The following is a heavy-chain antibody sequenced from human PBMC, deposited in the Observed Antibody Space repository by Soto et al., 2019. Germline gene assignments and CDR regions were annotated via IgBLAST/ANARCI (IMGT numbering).Heavy chain of an antibody. Sequence: GGSLRLSCEASGVTFSSYAVSWVRQGPGKGLEWVSAISGGGDKTFYTDSVKGRFTISRDNSKNTLYLQMNSLRAEDTAVYYCARSPSPYNYFDDWGQGTLVTVSS. D-gene: IGHD2-2*01. CDR3: ARSPSPYNYFDD. J-gene: IGHJ4*02. CDR1: GVTFSSYA. V-gene: IGHV3-23*01. CDR2: ISGGGDKT.